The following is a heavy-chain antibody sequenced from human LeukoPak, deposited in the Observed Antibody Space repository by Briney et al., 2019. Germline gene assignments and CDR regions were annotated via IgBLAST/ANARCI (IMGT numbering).Heavy chain of an antibody. Sequence: ASVKVSCMTSGYTFTSYGMHWVRQAPGQSLEWMGWINGGNGNTKYSEKFQGRVTIIRDTSASTAYMELSSLRSEDTAVYYCARVPLHDDSGHYYPHWGQGTLVTVSS. CDR3: ARVPLHDDSGHYYPH. J-gene: IGHJ1*01. CDR1: GYTFTSYG. D-gene: IGHD3-22*01. CDR2: INGGNGNT. V-gene: IGHV1-3*01.